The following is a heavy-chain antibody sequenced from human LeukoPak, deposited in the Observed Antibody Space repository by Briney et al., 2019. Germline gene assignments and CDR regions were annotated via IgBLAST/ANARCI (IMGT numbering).Heavy chain of an antibody. CDR1: GGTFSSYT. J-gene: IGHJ5*02. CDR3: ARDRGGSSSAFDP. Sequence: GSSAKVSCKASGGTFSSYTISWVRQAPGQGLEWMGRIIPILGIANYAQKFQGRVTITADKSTSTAYMELSSLRSEDTAVYYCARDRGGSSSAFDPWGQGTLVTVSS. CDR2: IIPILGIA. V-gene: IGHV1-69*04. D-gene: IGHD6-6*01.